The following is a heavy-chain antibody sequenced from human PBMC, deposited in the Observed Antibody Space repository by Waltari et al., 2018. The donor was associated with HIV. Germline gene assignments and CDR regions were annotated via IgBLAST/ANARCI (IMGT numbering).Heavy chain of an antibody. CDR3: AKVRIPRLWWSCMDV. CDR1: GFTFSSYA. CDR2: ISGSGGST. D-gene: IGHD2-21*01. Sequence: EVQLLESGGGLVQPGGSLRLSCAASGFTFSSYAMSWVRQAPGKGLEWVSAISGSGGSTYYADSVKGRFTISRDNSKNTLYLQMSSLRAEYTAVYYCAKVRIPRLWWSCMDVWGQGTTVTVSS. J-gene: IGHJ6*02. V-gene: IGHV3-23*01.